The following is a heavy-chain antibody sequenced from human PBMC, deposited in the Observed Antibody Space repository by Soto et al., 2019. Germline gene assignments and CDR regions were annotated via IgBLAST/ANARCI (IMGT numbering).Heavy chain of an antibody. J-gene: IGHJ6*03. CDR3: ARDLDCSGGSCYFHYYYYMDV. V-gene: IGHV3-48*01. CDR2: ISSSSSTI. D-gene: IGHD2-15*01. Sequence: GGSLRLSCAASGFTFSSYSMNWVRQAPGKGLEWVSYISSSSSTIYYADSVKGRFTISRDNAKNSLYLQMNSLRAEDTAVYYCARDLDCSGGSCYFHYYYYMDVWGKGTTVTVSS. CDR1: GFTFSSYS.